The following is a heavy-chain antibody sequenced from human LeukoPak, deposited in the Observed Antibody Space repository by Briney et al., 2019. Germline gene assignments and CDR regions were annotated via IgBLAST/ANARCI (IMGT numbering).Heavy chain of an antibody. Sequence: GGSLRLSCAASRFFFNRAWMSWVRQAPGKGLEWVANIKQDGSEKYYVDSVKGRFTISRDNAKNSLYLQMNSLRAEDTAVYYCAREYGYSSSWYLPLYYYYYGMDVWGQGTTVTVSS. CDR3: AREYGYSSSWYLPLYYYYYGMDV. D-gene: IGHD6-13*01. J-gene: IGHJ6*02. CDR1: RFFFNRAW. V-gene: IGHV3-7*03. CDR2: IKQDGSEK.